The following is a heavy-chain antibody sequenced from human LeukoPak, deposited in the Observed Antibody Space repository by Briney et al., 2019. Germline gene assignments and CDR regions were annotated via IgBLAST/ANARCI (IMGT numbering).Heavy chain of an antibody. V-gene: IGHV4-59*01. J-gene: IGHJ4*02. CDR3: ARATYYYDSSGYYYDC. CDR2: IYYSGST. Sequence: SETLSLTCTVSGGSISSYYWSWIRQPPGKGLEWIGYIYYSGSTNYNPSLKSRVTISVDTSKNQFSLKLSSATAADTAVYYCARATYYYDSSGYYYDCWGQGTLVTVSS. D-gene: IGHD3-22*01. CDR1: GGSISSYY.